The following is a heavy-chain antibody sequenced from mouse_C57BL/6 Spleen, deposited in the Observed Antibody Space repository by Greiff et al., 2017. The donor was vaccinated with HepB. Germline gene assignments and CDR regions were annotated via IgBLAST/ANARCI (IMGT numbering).Heavy chain of an antibody. CDR1: GFTFSDYG. Sequence: VQLQQSGGGLVKPGGSLKLSCAASGFTFSDYGMHWVRQAPEKGLEWVAYISSGSSTIYYADTVKGRFTISRDNAKNTLFLQMTSLRSEDTAMYYCARMDGYYGSWFAYWGQGTLVTVSA. V-gene: IGHV5-17*01. CDR3: ARMDGYYGSWFAY. CDR2: ISSGSSTI. D-gene: IGHD2-3*01. J-gene: IGHJ3*01.